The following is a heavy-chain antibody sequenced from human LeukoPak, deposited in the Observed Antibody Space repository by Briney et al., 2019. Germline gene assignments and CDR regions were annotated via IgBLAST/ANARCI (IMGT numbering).Heavy chain of an antibody. J-gene: IGHJ4*02. D-gene: IGHD6-6*01. CDR2: IYWNDDK. Sequence: SGPMLVNPTQTLTLTCTFSGFSLSTSGVGVGWIRQPPGKALEWLALIYWNDDKRYSPSQKSRLTITKDTSKNQVVLTMTNMDPVDTATYYCARIIAARPVDYWGQGTLVTVSS. V-gene: IGHV2-5*01. CDR1: GFSLSTSGVG. CDR3: ARIIAARPVDY.